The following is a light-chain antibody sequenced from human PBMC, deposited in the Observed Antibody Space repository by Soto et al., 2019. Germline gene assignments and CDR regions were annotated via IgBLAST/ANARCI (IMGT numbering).Light chain of an antibody. V-gene: IGKV3-15*01. Sequence: EIVMPQSPATLSVSPGERATLSCRASQSVSSNLAWYQQKPGQAPRLLIHDASTRATGIPARFSGSGSGTEFTLTISSLQSEDFAVYYCQQYNKWPPLTFGGGTKVEIK. CDR2: DAS. CDR3: QQYNKWPPLT. J-gene: IGKJ4*01. CDR1: QSVSSN.